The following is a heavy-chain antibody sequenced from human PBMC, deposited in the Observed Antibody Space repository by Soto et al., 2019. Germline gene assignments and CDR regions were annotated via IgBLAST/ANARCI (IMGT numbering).Heavy chain of an antibody. D-gene: IGHD6-13*01. V-gene: IGHV5-10-1*01. CDR3: ASCGKAGFTLYGMDV. J-gene: IGHJ6*02. Sequence: GESLKISCXGSGYSFTSYWISWVRQMPGKGLEWMGRIDPSDSYTNYSPSFQGHVTISADKSISTAYLQWSSLKASDTAMYYCASCGKAGFTLYGMDVWGQGTTVTVSS. CDR2: IDPSDSYT. CDR1: GYSFTSYW.